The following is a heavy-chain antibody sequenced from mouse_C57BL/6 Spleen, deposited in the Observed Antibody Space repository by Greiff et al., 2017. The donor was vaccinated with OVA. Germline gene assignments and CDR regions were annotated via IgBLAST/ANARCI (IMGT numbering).Heavy chain of an antibody. V-gene: IGHV1-53*01. CDR2: INPGNGGT. Sequence: QVQLQQPGTELVKPGASVKLSCTASGYTFTSYWMHWVQQRPGQGLEWIGNINPGNGGTNYNEKFKSKATLTVDKSSSTAYLQLSSLTSEDSAVYYCARVSYEYEGFAYRGQGTLVTVSA. J-gene: IGHJ3*01. D-gene: IGHD2-4*01. CDR3: ARVSYEYEGFAY. CDR1: GYTFTSYW.